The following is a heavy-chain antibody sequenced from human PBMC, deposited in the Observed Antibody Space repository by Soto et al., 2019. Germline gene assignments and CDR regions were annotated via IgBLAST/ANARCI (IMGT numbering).Heavy chain of an antibody. CDR1: GFSLSTSRVG. CDR3: AHAYGGRSLS. Sequence: QITLKESGPTLVKPTQTLTLTCTFSGFSLSTSRVGVGWIRQPPGKALEWLAVIYWDDAKTYRPSLKSRLTTTTDPSKTQVALTITTMDPVDTATYYCAHAYGGRSLSWGQGTLVTVSS. CDR2: IYWDDAK. V-gene: IGHV2-5*02. J-gene: IGHJ5*02. D-gene: IGHD1-26*01.